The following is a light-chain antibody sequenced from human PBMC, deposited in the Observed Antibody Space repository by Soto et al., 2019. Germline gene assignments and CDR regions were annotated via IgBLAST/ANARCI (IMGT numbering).Light chain of an antibody. J-gene: IGLJ3*02. V-gene: IGLV8-61*01. Sequence: QTVVTQEPSFSVSPGGTATLTCALSSGSVSTTNYPAWYQQTPGQAPCTLIYNTYTRSSGVPDRFSGSILGNKAALTISGAQADDESDYYCLLFMSSGISVFGGGTKLTVL. CDR2: NTY. CDR1: SGSVSTTNY. CDR3: LLFMSSGISV.